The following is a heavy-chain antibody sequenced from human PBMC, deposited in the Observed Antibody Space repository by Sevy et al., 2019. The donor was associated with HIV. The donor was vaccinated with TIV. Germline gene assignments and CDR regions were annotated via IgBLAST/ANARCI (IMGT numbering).Heavy chain of an antibody. CDR3: ARDFPPSATTVAHFDY. CDR1: GFTFSSYE. V-gene: IGHV3-48*03. CDR2: ISNSGTTI. J-gene: IGHJ4*02. Sequence: GGSLRLSCAASGFTFSSYEMNWVRQAPGKGLEWVSYISNSGTTISYSDSVRGRFSISRDNARNSLYLQMNSLRAEDKAVYYCARDFPPSATTVAHFDYWGQGTLVTVSS. D-gene: IGHD4-17*01.